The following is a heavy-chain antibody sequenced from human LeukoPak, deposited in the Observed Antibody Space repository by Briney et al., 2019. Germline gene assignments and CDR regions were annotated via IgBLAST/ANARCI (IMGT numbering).Heavy chain of an antibody. CDR1: GGSISSYY. J-gene: IGHJ1*01. D-gene: IGHD6-13*01. CDR2: IYYSGST. Sequence: SETLSLTCTVSGGSISSYYWSWIRQPPGKGLEWIGYIYYSGSTNYNPSLKSRVTISVDTSKNQFSLKLSSVTAADTAVYYCARGIGYSSSWYDAEYFQHWGQGTLVTVSS. CDR3: ARGIGYSSSWYDAEYFQH. V-gene: IGHV4-59*12.